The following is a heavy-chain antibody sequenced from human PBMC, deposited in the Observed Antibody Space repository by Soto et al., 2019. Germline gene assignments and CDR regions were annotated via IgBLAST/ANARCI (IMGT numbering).Heavy chain of an antibody. CDR1: GGTFSSYT. CDR2: IIPILGIA. V-gene: IGHV1-69*02. J-gene: IGHJ3*02. Sequence: ASVKVSCKASGGTFSSYTISWVRQAPGQGLEWMGRIIPILGIANYAQKFQGRVTITADKSTSTAYMELSSLGSEDTAVYYCALTQGVQLWRGGYDNLFDIWGQGTMVTVSS. CDR3: ALTQGVQLWRGGYDNLFDI. D-gene: IGHD5-12*01.